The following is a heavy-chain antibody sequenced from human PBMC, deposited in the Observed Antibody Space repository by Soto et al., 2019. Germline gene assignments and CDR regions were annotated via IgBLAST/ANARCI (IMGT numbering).Heavy chain of an antibody. J-gene: IGHJ4*02. CDR1: GFTFSSYG. D-gene: IGHD3-10*01. V-gene: IGHV3-30*18. CDR2: ISYDGSNK. CDR3: AKDPHVNYYGSGSSFFDY. Sequence: GGSLSLSFAASGFTFSSYGMHWVRQAPGKGLEWVAVISYDGSNKYYADSVKGRFTISRDNSKNTLYLQMNSLRAEDTAVYYCAKDPHVNYYGSGSSFFDYWGQGTLVTVSS.